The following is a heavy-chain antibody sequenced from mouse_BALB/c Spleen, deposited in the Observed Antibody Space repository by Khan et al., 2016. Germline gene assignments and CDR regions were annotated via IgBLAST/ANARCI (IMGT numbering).Heavy chain of an antibody. CDR3: ARCDYTHFDY. D-gene: IGHD2-4*01. CDR1: GFNIKDTY. Sequence: VQLKQSGAELVKPGASVKLSCTASGFNIKDTYMHWVKQRPEQGLEWIGRIDPANGNTKYDPKFQGKATITADTSSNTAYLQLSSLTSEDTAVYYCARCDYTHFDYWGQGTTLTVSS. J-gene: IGHJ2*01. CDR2: IDPANGNT. V-gene: IGHV14-3*02.